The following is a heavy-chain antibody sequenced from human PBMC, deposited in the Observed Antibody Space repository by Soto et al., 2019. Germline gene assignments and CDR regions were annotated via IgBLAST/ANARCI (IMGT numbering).Heavy chain of an antibody. CDR1: GFTFSSYA. Sequence: GGSLRLSCAASGFTFSSYAMSWVRQAPGKGLEWVSAISGSGGSTYYADSVKGRFTISRDNSKNTLYLQMNSLRAEDTAVYYCAKDLRIAVAGTALDYWGQGTLVTAPQ. CDR3: AKDLRIAVAGTALDY. V-gene: IGHV3-23*01. J-gene: IGHJ4*02. D-gene: IGHD6-19*01. CDR2: ISGSGGST.